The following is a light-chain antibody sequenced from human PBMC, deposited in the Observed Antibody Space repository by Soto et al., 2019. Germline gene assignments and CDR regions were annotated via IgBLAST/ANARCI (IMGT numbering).Light chain of an antibody. Sequence: DIQMTQSPSSLSASVGDRVTITCRASQGISNYLAWYQQKPGKVPKLLIYAASTLQSGVPSRFSGSGSGTDFTLTISSLQPEDVATYYGQKYNSAPPYTFGQGTKLEIK. CDR1: QGISNY. V-gene: IGKV1-27*01. J-gene: IGKJ2*01. CDR2: AAS. CDR3: QKYNSAPPYT.